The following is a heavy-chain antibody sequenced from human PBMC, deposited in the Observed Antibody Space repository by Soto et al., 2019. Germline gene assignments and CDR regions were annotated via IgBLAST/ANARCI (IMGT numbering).Heavy chain of an antibody. CDR2: ISIRGGDE. V-gene: IGHV3-30*03. Sequence: QVQLVESGGGVVQPGKSLRPSCAASGFTFSSYAMHWARQAPGKGREWVTVISIRGGDEYYAESVRGRFTISRDDSKNTLYLQMDSLRVEDTAVYYCARGTIVARQHLDYWGQGTLVTVSS. CDR1: GFTFSSYA. J-gene: IGHJ4*02. CDR3: ARGTIVARQHLDY. D-gene: IGHD6-6*01.